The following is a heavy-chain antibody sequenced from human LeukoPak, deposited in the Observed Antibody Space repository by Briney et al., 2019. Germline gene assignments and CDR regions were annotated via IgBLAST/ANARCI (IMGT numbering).Heavy chain of an antibody. CDR3: ARGDQWLDQ. CDR2: TYYRSKWST. Sequence: SQTLPLTFAFSLGSLSRNSATALWLTHSPARGFEWLGRTYYRSKWSTNYALSVRSRITINPDTSKNQFSLQLSSVLPEDTAVYYCARGDQWLDQGGQGALVTVSS. D-gene: IGHD6-19*01. V-gene: IGHV6-1*01. J-gene: IGHJ4*02. CDR1: LGSLSRNSAT.